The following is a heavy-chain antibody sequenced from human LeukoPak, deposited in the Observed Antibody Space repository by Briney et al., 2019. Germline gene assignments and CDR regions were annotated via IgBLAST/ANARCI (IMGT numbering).Heavy chain of an antibody. J-gene: IGHJ4*02. D-gene: IGHD6-13*01. CDR1: GFTFSSYA. Sequence: GGSLRLSCAASGFTFSSYAMSWVRQAPGKGLEWVSAISGSGGSTYYADSVKGRFTISRDNSKNTLYLQMNSLRAEGTAVYYCAIAYSSLGYFDYWGQGTLVTVSS. V-gene: IGHV3-23*01. CDR2: ISGSGGST. CDR3: AIAYSSLGYFDY.